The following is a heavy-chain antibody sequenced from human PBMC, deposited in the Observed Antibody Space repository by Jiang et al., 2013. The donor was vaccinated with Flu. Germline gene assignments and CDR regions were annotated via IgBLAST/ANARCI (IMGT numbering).Heavy chain of an antibody. D-gene: IGHD6-6*01. CDR2: INTGNGNT. V-gene: IGHV1-3*04. CDR1: GYTFTHFT. CDR3: ARGGNMASRPKALDI. Sequence: CEASGYTFTHFTIHWVRQAPGQRLEWMGWINTGNGNTKYSQSFQGRVAISSDTSANMASLELSSLRSEDTAVYYCARGGNMASRPKALDIWGQGTMVTVSS. J-gene: IGHJ3*02.